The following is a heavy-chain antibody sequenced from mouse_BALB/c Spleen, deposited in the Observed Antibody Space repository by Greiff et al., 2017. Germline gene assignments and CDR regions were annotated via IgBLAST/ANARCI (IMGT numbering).Heavy chain of an antibody. V-gene: IGHV14-3*02. CDR1: GFNIKDTY. D-gene: IGHD1-1*01. CDR3: ARVRGFYYAMDY. J-gene: IGHJ4*01. Sequence: VQLKESGAELVKPGASVKLSCTASGFNIKDTYMHWVKQRPEQGLEWIGRIDPANGNTKYDPKFQGKATITADTSSNTAYLQLSSLTSEDTAVYYCARVRGFYYAMDYWGQGTSVTVSS. CDR2: IDPANGNT.